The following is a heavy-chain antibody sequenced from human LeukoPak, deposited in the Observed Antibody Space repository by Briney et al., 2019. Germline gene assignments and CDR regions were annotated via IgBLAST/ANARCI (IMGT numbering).Heavy chain of an antibody. CDR2: IYHSGST. CDR3: ARGYYDSSGSNWFDP. D-gene: IGHD3-22*01. V-gene: IGHV4-30-2*01. J-gene: IGHJ5*02. CDR1: GGSISSGGYS. Sequence: SGTLSLTCAVSGGSISSGGYSWSWIRQPPGKGLEWIGYIYHSGSTYYNPSLKSRVTISVDRSKNQFSLKLSSVTAADTAVYYCARGYYDSSGSNWFDPWGQGTLVTVSS.